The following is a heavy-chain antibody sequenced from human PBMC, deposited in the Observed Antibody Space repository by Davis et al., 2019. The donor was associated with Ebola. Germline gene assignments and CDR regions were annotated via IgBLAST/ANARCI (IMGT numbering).Heavy chain of an antibody. CDR3: ARDKGYSYGYRYYYYGMDV. V-gene: IGHV1-18*01. D-gene: IGHD5-18*01. CDR2: ISAYNGNT. J-gene: IGHJ6*02. CDR1: GYTFTSYG. Sequence: ASVKVSCKASGYTFTSYGISWVRQAPGQGLEWMGWISAYNGNTNYAQKFQGRVTITADESTSTAYMELSSLRSEDTAVYYCARDKGYSYGYRYYYYGMDVWGQGTTVTVSS.